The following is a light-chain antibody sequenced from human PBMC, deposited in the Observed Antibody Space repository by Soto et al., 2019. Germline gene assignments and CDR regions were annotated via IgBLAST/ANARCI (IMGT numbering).Light chain of an antibody. CDR2: DAS. CDR3: QQYNSYSLT. CDR1: QSISSW. J-gene: IGKJ4*01. V-gene: IGKV1-5*01. Sequence: DIQMTQSPSTLSASVGDRVTITCRASQSISSWLAWYQQKPGKAPKLLIYDASSLESGVPSRFSGSGSGTEFPLTISSLQPDDFATYYCQQYNSYSLTFGGGTKV.